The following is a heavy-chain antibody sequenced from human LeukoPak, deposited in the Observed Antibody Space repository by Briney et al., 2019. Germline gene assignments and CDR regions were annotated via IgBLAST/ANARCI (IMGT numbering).Heavy chain of an antibody. CDR3: ARGSERVAAAGTFDY. J-gene: IGHJ4*02. CDR1: GFTFSSYS. D-gene: IGHD6-13*01. CDR2: ISSSSSYI. Sequence: GGSLRPSCAASGFTFSSYSMNWVRQAPGKGLEWVSSISSSSSYIYYADSVKGRFTISRDNAKNSLYLQMNSLRAEDTAVYYCARGSERVAAAGTFDYWGQGTLVTVSS. V-gene: IGHV3-21*01.